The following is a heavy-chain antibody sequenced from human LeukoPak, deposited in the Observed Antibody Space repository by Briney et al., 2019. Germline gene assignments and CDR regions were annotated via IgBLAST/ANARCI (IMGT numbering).Heavy chain of an antibody. J-gene: IGHJ4*02. CDR2: INPTNSGT. CDR1: GYTFTGYY. Sequence: ASVKVSCKASGYTFTGYYMHWVRQAPGQGLEWMGWINPTNSGTNYAQKFQGRVTMTTDTSTNTAYLDLSWLTSDDTAVYYCARPRIESGGYYYGHWGQGTLVTVSS. D-gene: IGHD3-22*01. CDR3: ARPRIESGGYYYGH. V-gene: IGHV1-2*02.